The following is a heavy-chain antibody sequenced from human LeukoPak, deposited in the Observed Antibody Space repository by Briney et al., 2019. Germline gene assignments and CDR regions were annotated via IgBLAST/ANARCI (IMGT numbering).Heavy chain of an antibody. CDR3: ARDDGYSTFDF. CDR1: GGSIGHFY. J-gene: IGHJ4*02. D-gene: IGHD5-24*01. CDR2: VYHSGDT. Sequence: ASETLSLTYSVSGGSIGHFYWSWIRQPPGRGLEWIGNVYHSGDTKYSPSLQSRVTILVDTSQNQISLDLRSVTAADTALYYCARDDGYSTFDFWGLGTLVTVSS. V-gene: IGHV4-59*01.